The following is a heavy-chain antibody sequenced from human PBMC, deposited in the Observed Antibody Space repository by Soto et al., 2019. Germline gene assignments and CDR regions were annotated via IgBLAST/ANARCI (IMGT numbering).Heavy chain of an antibody. V-gene: IGHV4-39*01. CDR2: IYYSGST. D-gene: IGHD3-9*01. CDR1: GGYISSRSYY. CDR3: ARHERHYDILTGGDYYYYGMDV. Sequence: PSETLSLTCTVSGGYISSRSYYWGWIRQPPGKGLEWIGSIYYSGSTYYNPSLKSRVTISVDTSKNQFSLKLSSVTAADTAMYYCARHERHYDILTGGDYYYYGMDVWGQGTTVTVSS. J-gene: IGHJ6*02.